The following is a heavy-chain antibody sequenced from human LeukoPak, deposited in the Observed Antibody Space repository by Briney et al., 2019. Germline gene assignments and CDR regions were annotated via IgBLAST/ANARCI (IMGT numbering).Heavy chain of an antibody. D-gene: IGHD3-10*01. CDR2: ISSSSSYI. CDR1: GFTFSSYN. CDR3: ACITMVRGVII. Sequence: GGSLRLSCAASGFTFSSYNMNWVRQAPGKGLEWVSSISSSSSYIYYADSVKGRFTISRDNAKNSLYLQMNSLRAEDTAVYYCACITMVRGVIIWGQGTLVTVSS. V-gene: IGHV3-21*01. J-gene: IGHJ4*02.